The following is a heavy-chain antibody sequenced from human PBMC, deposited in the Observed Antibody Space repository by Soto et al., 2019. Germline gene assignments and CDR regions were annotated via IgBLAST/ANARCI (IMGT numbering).Heavy chain of an antibody. J-gene: IGHJ4*02. D-gene: IGHD3-3*01. Sequence: ASVKVSCKASGNTFSRYYMHWLRQAPGQGLEWMGIINPSGSSASYAQKFQGRVTMTRDTSTSTVYMELRGLRIEDTAVDYCAKAETGIFWCAAYWGQGTLVTVSS. V-gene: IGHV1-46*01. CDR2: INPSGSSA. CDR3: AKAETGIFWCAAY. CDR1: GNTFSRYY.